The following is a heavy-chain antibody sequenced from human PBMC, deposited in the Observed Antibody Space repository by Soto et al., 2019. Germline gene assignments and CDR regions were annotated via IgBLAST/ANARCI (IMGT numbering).Heavy chain of an antibody. D-gene: IGHD1-26*01. CDR1: GFTFSSYA. V-gene: IGHV3-23*01. Sequence: RWSLRLSCSASGFTFSSYAMSWVRQGPGKGLEWVSGTSGSGGSTYYADSVKGRFTISRDNSKNTLYLQMNSLRAGDTAVYYCAKNRDQWELLSPVDYWGQGTLVTVSS. CDR3: AKNRDQWELLSPVDY. CDR2: TSGSGGST. J-gene: IGHJ4*02.